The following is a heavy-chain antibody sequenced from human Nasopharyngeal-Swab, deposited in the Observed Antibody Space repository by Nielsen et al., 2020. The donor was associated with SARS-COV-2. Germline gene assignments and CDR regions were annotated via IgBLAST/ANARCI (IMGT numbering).Heavy chain of an antibody. Sequence: WERQAPGQGLEWMGGIIPIFGTANYAQKFQGRVTITADESTSTAYMELSSLRSEDTAVYYCARAHYGMDVWGQGTTVTVSS. CDR3: ARAHYGMDV. CDR2: IIPIFGTA. V-gene: IGHV1-69*01. J-gene: IGHJ6*02.